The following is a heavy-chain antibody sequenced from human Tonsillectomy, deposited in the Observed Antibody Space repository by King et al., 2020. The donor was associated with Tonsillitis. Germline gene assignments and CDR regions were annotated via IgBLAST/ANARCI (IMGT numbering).Heavy chain of an antibody. Sequence: VQLQESGPGLVKPSETLSLTCTVSGGPFSSYYWIWIRQPPGKGLEWIENIYYSGSTNYNPSLKSRVTISVDTSKNQFSLKLSSVTAADTAVYYCARAERAYYYYMDVWGKGTTVTVSS. D-gene: IGHD1-1*01. CDR1: GGPFSSYY. CDR2: IYYSGST. J-gene: IGHJ6*03. V-gene: IGHV4-59*01. CDR3: ARAERAYYYYMDV.